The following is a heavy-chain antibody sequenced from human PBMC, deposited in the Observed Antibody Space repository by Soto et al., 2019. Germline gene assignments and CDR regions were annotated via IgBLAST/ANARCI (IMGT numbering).Heavy chain of an antibody. CDR2: INPNSGGT. D-gene: IGHD1-26*01. CDR3: ARDLAKGGGSAGFDY. Sequence: ASVKVSFKASGYTFTGYYMHWVRQAPGQGLEWMGWINPNSGGTNYAQKFQGRVTMTWDTSISTAYMALTRLRSDDTAVYYRARDLAKGGGSAGFDYWGQGTLVTVSS. V-gene: IGHV1-2*02. CDR1: GYTFTGYY. J-gene: IGHJ4*02.